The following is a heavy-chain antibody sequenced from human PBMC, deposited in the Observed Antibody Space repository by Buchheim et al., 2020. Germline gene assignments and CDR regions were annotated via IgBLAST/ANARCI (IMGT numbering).Heavy chain of an antibody. CDR1: GYTLTELS. J-gene: IGHJ6*02. Sequence: QVQLVQSGAEVKKPGASVKVSCKVSGYTLTELSMHWVRQAPGKGLEWMGGFDPEDGETIYAQKFQGRVTMTGDTSTGKAYMELSSLRSEDTAVYYCATDLLPLVGATRADVWGQGTT. D-gene: IGHD1-26*01. CDR3: ATDLLPLVGATRADV. V-gene: IGHV1-24*01. CDR2: FDPEDGET.